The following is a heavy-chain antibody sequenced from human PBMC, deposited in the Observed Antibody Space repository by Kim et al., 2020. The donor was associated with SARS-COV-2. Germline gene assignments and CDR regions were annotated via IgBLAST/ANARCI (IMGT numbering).Heavy chain of an antibody. CDR1: GFTFSSYA. V-gene: IGHV3-23*01. CDR3: ASEGAATMVRGVITFDY. J-gene: IGHJ4*02. CDR2: IIGSGGST. Sequence: GGSLRLSCAASGFTFSSYAMSWVRQAPGKGLEWVSAIIGSGGSTYYADSVKGRFTISRDNSKNTLYLQMNSLRAEDTAVYYCASEGAATMVRGVITFDYWGQGTLVTVSS. D-gene: IGHD3-10*01.